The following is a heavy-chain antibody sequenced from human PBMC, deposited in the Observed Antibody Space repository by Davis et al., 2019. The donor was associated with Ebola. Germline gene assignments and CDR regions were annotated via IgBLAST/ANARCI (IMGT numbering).Heavy chain of an antibody. CDR1: GGSFSGYY. V-gene: IGHV4-34*01. CDR3: ARHGPGLLWFGESVD. D-gene: IGHD3-10*01. Sequence: GSLRLSCAVYGGSFSGYYWSWIRQPPGKGLEWIGEINHSGSTNYNPSLKSRVTISVDTSKNQFSLKLSSVTAADTAVYYCARHGPGLLWFGESVDWGQGTLVTVSS. J-gene: IGHJ4*02. CDR2: INHSGST.